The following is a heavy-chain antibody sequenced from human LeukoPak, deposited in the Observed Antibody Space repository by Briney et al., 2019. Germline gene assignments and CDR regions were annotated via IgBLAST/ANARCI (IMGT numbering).Heavy chain of an antibody. CDR1: GYTFTDYY. D-gene: IGHD3-10*01. CDR3: ARDLNSYGSGIFDY. J-gene: IGHJ4*02. V-gene: IGHV1-2*06. CDR2: INPDSGAT. Sequence: GASVKVSCKASGYTFTDYYLHWVRQAPGQGLEWMGRINPDSGATNDAQKFQGRVTMTRDSSISTAFLELSRLTSDDTAVYYCARDLNSYGSGIFDYWGQGTLVTVSS.